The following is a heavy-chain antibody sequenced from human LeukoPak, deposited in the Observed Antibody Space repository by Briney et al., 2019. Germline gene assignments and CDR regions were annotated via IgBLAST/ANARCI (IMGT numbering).Heavy chain of an antibody. CDR3: ASPYSSGSYWYFDL. Sequence: ASVKVSCKASGYTFTGYYMHWVRQAPGQGLEWMGRINPNSGGTNYAQKFQGRVTMTRDKSISTAYMELSRLRSDDTAVYYCASPYSSGSYWYFDLWGRGTLVTVSS. V-gene: IGHV1-2*06. CDR1: GYTFTGYY. CDR2: INPNSGGT. J-gene: IGHJ2*01. D-gene: IGHD6-19*01.